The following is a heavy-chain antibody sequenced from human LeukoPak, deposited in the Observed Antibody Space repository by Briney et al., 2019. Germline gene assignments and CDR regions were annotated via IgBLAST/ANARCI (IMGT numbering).Heavy chain of an antibody. Sequence: SETLSLTCTVSGGSISSYYWSWIRQPPGKGLEWIGYIYYSGSTNYNPSLKSRVTISVDTSKNQFSLKLSSVTAADTAVYYCERDADYGGTHDAFDIWGQGTMVTVSS. V-gene: IGHV4-59*01. CDR2: IYYSGST. J-gene: IGHJ3*02. D-gene: IGHD4-23*01. CDR1: GGSISSYY. CDR3: ERDADYGGTHDAFDI.